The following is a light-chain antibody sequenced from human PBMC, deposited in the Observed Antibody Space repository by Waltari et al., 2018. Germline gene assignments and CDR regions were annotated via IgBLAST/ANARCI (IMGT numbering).Light chain of an antibody. Sequence: IQMTQSPSSLSASVGDRVTITCRASQGISSCLNWYQQKPGEAPKLLISNTNHLESGVPSRFSGSGSGPEFTLTISSLQPEDFATYYCQHYNSFTLTFGGGTKLEI. J-gene: IGKJ4*01. CDR3: QHYNSFTLT. CDR2: NTN. V-gene: IGKV1-13*02. CDR1: QGISSC.